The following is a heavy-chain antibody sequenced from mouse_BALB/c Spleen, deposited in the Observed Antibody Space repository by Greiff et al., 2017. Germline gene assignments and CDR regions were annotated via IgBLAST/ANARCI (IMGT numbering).Heavy chain of an antibody. V-gene: IGHV7-3*02. CDR3: ARDRYDYAMDY. J-gene: IGHJ4*01. CDR2: IRNKANGYTT. D-gene: IGHD2-14*01. CDR1: GFTFTDYY. Sequence: DVHLVESGGGLVQPGGSLRLSCATSGFTFTDYYMSWVRQPPGKALEWLGFIRNKANGYTTEYSASVKGRFTISRDNSQSILYLQMNTLRAEDSATYYCARDRYDYAMDYWGQGTSVTVSS.